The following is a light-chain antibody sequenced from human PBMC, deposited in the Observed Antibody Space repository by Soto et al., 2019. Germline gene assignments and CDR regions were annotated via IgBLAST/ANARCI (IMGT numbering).Light chain of an antibody. CDR3: QKYSSVPV. V-gene: IGKV1-27*01. Sequence: DIQMTQSPPSLSAPVGDRVTITCRASQDIRNFVAWYQQKPGKAPKLLIYAASTLQSGVPSRFSGSGSGTDFTLTINSLQPEDVATYSCQKYSSVPVFGPGTKVEIK. CDR1: QDIRNF. J-gene: IGKJ3*01. CDR2: AAS.